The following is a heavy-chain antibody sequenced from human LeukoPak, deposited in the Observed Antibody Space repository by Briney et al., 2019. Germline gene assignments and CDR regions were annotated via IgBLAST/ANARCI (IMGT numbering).Heavy chain of an antibody. CDR1: GYTFTGYY. CDR2: INPNSGGT. V-gene: IGHV1-2*02. J-gene: IGHJ5*02. D-gene: IGHD3-22*01. Sequence: ASVKVSCKASGYTFTGYYMHWVRQAPGQGLEWMGWINPNSGGTNYAQKFQGRVTMTRDTSISTAYMELSRLRSDDTAVYYCARDGVYGSSGYYSWFDPWGQGTLVTVSS. CDR3: ARDGVYGSSGYYSWFDP.